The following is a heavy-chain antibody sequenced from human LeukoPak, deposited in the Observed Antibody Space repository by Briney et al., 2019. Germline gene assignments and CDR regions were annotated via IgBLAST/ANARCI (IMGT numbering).Heavy chain of an antibody. J-gene: IGHJ4*02. CDR3: ARMLDWSGYSGDY. CDR2: ICHSGST. D-gene: IGHD3-3*01. V-gene: IGHV4-38-2*01. CDR1: GYSISSGYY. Sequence: PSGTLSLTCAVSGYSISSGYYWGWIRQPPGKGLEWIGSICHSGSTYYNPSLKSRVTISVDTSKNQFSLKLSSVTAADTAVYYCARMLDWSGYSGDYWGQGTLVTVSS.